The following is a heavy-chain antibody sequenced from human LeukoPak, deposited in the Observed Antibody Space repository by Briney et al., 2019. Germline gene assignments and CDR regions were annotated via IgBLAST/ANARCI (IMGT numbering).Heavy chain of an antibody. CDR3: ARDRSAAVAVNQFDY. D-gene: IGHD6-19*01. CDR2: ISGSGGST. CDR1: GFTFSSYG. Sequence: GGSLRLSCAVSGFTFSSYGMSWVRQAPGKGLEWVSTISGSGGSTYYADSVKGRFTISRDNSKNTLYLQMNSLRAEDTAVYYCARDRSAAVAVNQFDYWGQGTLVTVSS. V-gene: IGHV3-23*01. J-gene: IGHJ4*02.